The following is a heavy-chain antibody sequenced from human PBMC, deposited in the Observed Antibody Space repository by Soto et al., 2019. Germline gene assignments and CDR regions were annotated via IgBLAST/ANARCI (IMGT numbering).Heavy chain of an antibody. V-gene: IGHV3-23*01. CDR3: AKALYYDFWSGYFDP. J-gene: IGHJ5*02. D-gene: IGHD3-3*01. Sequence: GGSLRLSCAASGFTFSSYAMSWVRQAPGKGLEWVSAISGSGGSTYYADSVKGRFTISRDNSKNTLYLQMNSLRAEDTAVYYCAKALYYDFWSGYFDPWGQGTLVTVSS. CDR1: GFTFSSYA. CDR2: ISGSGGST.